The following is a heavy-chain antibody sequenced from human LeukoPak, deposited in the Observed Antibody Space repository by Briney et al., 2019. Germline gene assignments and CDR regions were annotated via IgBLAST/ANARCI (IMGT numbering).Heavy chain of an antibody. CDR1: GYSISSCYY. J-gene: IGHJ3*02. D-gene: IGHD4-23*01. V-gene: IGHV4-38-2*02. Sequence: SETQSLTCTVSGYSISSCYYWGWIPQPPGQGLEGIGNIYQSGRTHYNPSPKRGVTISVDTSKNQFSRKLSSVTSADTAVYYCASFSTVVTLNAFDIWGQGTMVTVSS. CDR2: IYQSGRT. CDR3: ASFSTVVTLNAFDI.